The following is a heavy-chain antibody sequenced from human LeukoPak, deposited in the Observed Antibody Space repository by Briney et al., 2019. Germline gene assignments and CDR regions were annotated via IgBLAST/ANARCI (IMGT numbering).Heavy chain of an antibody. CDR2: IYHSGST. V-gene: IGHV4-59*08. J-gene: IGHJ4*02. CDR3: ARRNSSGRGLDY. D-gene: IGHD6-25*01. CDR1: GGSISSY. Sequence: SETLSLTCSVSGGSISSYWSWIRPPPGKGLEWIGYIYHSGSTNYNPSLKSRVTISVDTSKNQFSLKLTSVTAADTAIYYCARRNSSGRGLDYWGQGTLVTVSS.